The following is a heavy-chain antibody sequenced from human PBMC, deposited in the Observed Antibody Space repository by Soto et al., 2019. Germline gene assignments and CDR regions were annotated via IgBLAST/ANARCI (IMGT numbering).Heavy chain of an antibody. Sequence: ASVKVSCKASGGTFSSYAISWVRQAPGQGLEWMGGIIPIFGTADYAQKFQGRVTITADESTSTAYMELSSLRSEDAAVYYCARDIGFCGGGSSSPVAFDMGGKGKMFT. CDR3: ARDIGFCGGGSSSPVAFDM. V-gene: IGHV1-69*13. J-gene: IGHJ3*02. D-gene: IGHD2-15*01. CDR2: IIPIFGTA. CDR1: GGTFSSYA.